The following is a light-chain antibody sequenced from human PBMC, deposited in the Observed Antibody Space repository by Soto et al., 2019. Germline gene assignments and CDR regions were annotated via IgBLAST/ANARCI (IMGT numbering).Light chain of an antibody. CDR1: SSDVGGYNY. V-gene: IGLV2-11*01. CDR3: CSYAGTYTLTV. J-gene: IGLJ1*01. Sequence: QVVLAQTPPVSGSPGKSVTISCTGTSSDVGGYNYVSWYQQHPGKAPKIMIYDVSKRPSGVPERFSGSKSGNTAPLTIPRLQAEDGADYFSCSYAGTYTLTVFGIG. CDR2: DVS.